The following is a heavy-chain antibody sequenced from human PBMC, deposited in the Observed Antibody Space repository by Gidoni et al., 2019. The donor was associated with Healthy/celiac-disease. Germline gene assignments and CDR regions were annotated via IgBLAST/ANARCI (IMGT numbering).Heavy chain of an antibody. CDR3: TRDSKKDIHVSPRTGFDP. Sequence: EVQLVESGGGLVKPGRSLRLSCTASGFTFGVYAMSWFSQAPGKGLEWVGFIRSKAYGGTTEYAASVKGRFTISRDDSKSIAYLQMNSLKTEDTAVYYCTRDSKKDIHVSPRTGFDPWGQGTLVTVSS. CDR2: IRSKAYGGTT. J-gene: IGHJ5*02. D-gene: IGHD2-15*01. CDR1: GFTFGVYA. V-gene: IGHV3-49*05.